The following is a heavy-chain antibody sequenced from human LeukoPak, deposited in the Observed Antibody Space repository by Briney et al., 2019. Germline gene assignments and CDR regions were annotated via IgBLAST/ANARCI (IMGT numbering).Heavy chain of an antibody. CDR1: GFTFSSAW. CDR3: ITGDYDFWSGFYSPNHYFDY. D-gene: IGHD3-3*01. Sequence: GGSLRLSCAASGFTFSSAWMSWVRQAPGKGLEWVGRIKGKTAAGAPDYVASVKGRFTISRDDSKNTLFLQMNSLKTEDTAVYYCITGDYDFWSGFYSPNHYFDYWGQGTLVTVSS. V-gene: IGHV3-15*01. CDR2: IKGKTAAGAP. J-gene: IGHJ4*02.